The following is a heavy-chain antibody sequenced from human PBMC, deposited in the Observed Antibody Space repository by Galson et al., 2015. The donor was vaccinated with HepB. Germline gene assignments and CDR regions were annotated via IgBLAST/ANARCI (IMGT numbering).Heavy chain of an antibody. CDR3: AKTAYAEYFQH. CDR1: GYTFTSYA. V-gene: IGHV1-18*04. D-gene: IGHD5-18*01. CDR2: GSAHNGIT. Sequence: SVKVSCKASGYTFTSYAISWVRQAPVQGLEGLRWGSAHNGITHYAQNPQGRVTMTTDTSTSTVYMELGSLRSDDTAVYYCAKTAYAEYFQHWGQGTLVTVSS. J-gene: IGHJ1*01.